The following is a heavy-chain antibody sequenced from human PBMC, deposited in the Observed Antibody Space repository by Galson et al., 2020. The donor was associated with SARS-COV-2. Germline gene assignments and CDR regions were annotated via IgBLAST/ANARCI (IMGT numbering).Heavy chain of an antibody. J-gene: IGHJ6*02. CDR1: GYSISSGYY. V-gene: IGHV4-38-2*02. CDR3: ARELSRFLYYYGMDV. D-gene: IGHD3-3*01. CDR2: IYHSGST. Sequence: ASETLSLTCTVSGYSISSGYYWGWIRQPQGKGLEWIGSIYHSGSTYYNPSLKSRVTISVDTSKNQFSLKLSSVTAADTAVYYCARELSRFLYYYGMDVWGQGTTVTVSS.